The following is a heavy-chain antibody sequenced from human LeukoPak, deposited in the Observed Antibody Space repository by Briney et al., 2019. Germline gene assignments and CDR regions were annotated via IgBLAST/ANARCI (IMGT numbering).Heavy chain of an antibody. J-gene: IGHJ4*02. CDR1: GFSFSNYW. V-gene: IGHV3-74*01. CDR2: IKSDGSRT. Sequence: GGSLRLSCTASGFSFSNYWMSWVRQAPGKGLVWVSRIKSDGSRTDYADSVKGRFTISRDNAKNTLYLQMNSLRAEDTAVYYCARELPFDYWGQGTLVTVSS. CDR3: ARELPFDY. D-gene: IGHD2-15*01.